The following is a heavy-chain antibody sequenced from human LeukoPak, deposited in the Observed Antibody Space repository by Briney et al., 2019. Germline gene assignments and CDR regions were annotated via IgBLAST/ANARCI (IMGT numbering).Heavy chain of an antibody. V-gene: IGHV3-21*01. Sequence: GGSLRLSCAASGFTVSSNYMSWVRQAPGKGLEWVSSISSSSSYIYYADSVKGRFTISRDNAKNSLYLQMNSLRAEDTAVYYCARGVSNYYDSSGYYYDAFDIWGQGTMVTVSS. CDR2: ISSSSSYI. CDR1: GFTVSSNY. CDR3: ARGVSNYYDSSGYYYDAFDI. J-gene: IGHJ3*02. D-gene: IGHD3-22*01.